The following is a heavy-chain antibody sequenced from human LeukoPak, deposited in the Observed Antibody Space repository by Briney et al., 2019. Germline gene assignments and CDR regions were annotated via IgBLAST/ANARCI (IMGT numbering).Heavy chain of an antibody. Sequence: PGGSLRLSCAASGFTFSSYGMHWVRQAPGKGLEWVAFIRYDGSNKYYADSVKGRFTISRDNSKNTLYLQMNSLRAEDTAVYYCANTGGSYYSGFDPWCQGTLVTVSS. J-gene: IGHJ5*02. CDR2: IRYDGSNK. D-gene: IGHD1-26*01. V-gene: IGHV3-30*02. CDR1: GFTFSSYG. CDR3: ANTGGSYYSGFDP.